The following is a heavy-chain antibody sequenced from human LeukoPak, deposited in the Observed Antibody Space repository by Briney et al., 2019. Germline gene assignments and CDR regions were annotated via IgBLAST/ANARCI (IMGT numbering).Heavy chain of an antibody. CDR2: ISWNSYNI. D-gene: IGHD6-13*01. CDR3: ARDTHTTTWYGPGD. Sequence: GGSLRLSCAASGFTFDDYAMHWVRQAPGKGLEWVSGISWNSYNIGYADSVKGRFTISRDNAKNSLYLQMNSLVPEDMALYYCARDTHTTTWYGPGDWGQGTLVTVSS. CDR1: GFTFDDYA. J-gene: IGHJ4*02. V-gene: IGHV3-9*03.